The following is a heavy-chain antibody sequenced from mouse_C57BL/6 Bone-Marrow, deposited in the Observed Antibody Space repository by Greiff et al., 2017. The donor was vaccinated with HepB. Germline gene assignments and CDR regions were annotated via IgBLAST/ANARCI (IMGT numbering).Heavy chain of an antibody. J-gene: IGHJ2*01. CDR2: IDPSDSYT. Sequence: QVQLQQPGAELVRPGTSVKLSCKASGYTFTSYWMHWVKQRPGQGLEWIGVIDPSDSYTNYNQKFKGKATLTVDTSSSTAYMQLSSLTSEDSAVYYCARGTTVVGGYWGQGTTLTVSS. CDR1: GYTFTSYW. CDR3: ARGTTVVGGY. V-gene: IGHV1-59*01. D-gene: IGHD1-1*01.